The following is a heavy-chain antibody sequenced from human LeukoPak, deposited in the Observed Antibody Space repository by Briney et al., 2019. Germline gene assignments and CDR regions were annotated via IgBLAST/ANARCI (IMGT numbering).Heavy chain of an antibody. V-gene: IGHV3-7*01. CDR2: IKQDGSEK. D-gene: IGHD2-8*01. CDR3: ARRRLYAYDAFDI. J-gene: IGHJ3*02. Sequence: GGSLRLSCAASGFTFSSYWMSWVRQAPGKGLEWVANIKQDGSEKYYVDSVKGRFTISRDNAKNSLYLQMNSLRAEDTAVYYCARRRLYAYDAFDIWGQGTMVTVSS. CDR1: GFTFSSYW.